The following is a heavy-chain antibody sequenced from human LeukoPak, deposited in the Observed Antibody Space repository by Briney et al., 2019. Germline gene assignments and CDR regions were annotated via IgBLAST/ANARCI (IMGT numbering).Heavy chain of an antibody. CDR1: GFTFSSYE. J-gene: IGHJ4*02. CDR2: ISSSGSTI. D-gene: IGHD3-16*01. CDR3: ARDHGGGVMWYFDY. V-gene: IGHV3-48*03. Sequence: PGGSLRLSCAASGFTFSSYEMNWVRQAPGKGLEWVSYISSSGSTIYYADSVKGRFTISRDNAKNSLYLQMNSLRAEDTAVYYCARDHGGGVMWYFDYWGQGTLVTVSS.